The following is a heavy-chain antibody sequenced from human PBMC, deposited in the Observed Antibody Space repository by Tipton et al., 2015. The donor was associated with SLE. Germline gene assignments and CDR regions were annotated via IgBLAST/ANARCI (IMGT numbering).Heavy chain of an antibody. CDR3: ARGVRSNTWSYNWFDP. D-gene: IGHD6-13*01. J-gene: IGHJ5*02. Sequence: TLSLTCAVSGFSINTGYYWGWIRQPPGKGLEWIGNIYLSGSTDYNPSLKTRVTILMDTSKNQFSLRLSSVTAADTAVYFCARGVRSNTWSYNWFDPWGQGILVTVSS. V-gene: IGHV4-38-2*01. CDR2: IYLSGST. CDR1: GFSINTGYY.